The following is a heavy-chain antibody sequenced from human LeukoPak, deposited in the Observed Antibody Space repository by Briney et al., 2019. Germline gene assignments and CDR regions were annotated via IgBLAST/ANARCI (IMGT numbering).Heavy chain of an antibody. D-gene: IGHD4-17*01. CDR1: GYTFTSYD. J-gene: IGHJ5*02. CDR3: ARARRYWFDP. CDR2: TNPNSGNT. Sequence: ASVKVSCKASGYTFTSYDINWVRQATGQWLEWMGWTNPNSGNTGYAQKFQGRVTITRNTSISTAYMELSSLRSEDTAVYYCARARRYWFDPWGQGTLVTVSS. V-gene: IGHV1-8*03.